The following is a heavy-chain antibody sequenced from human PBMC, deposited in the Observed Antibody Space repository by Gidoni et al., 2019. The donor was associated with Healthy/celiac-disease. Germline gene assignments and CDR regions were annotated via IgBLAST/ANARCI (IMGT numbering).Heavy chain of an antibody. CDR2: IYSGGST. J-gene: IGHJ4*02. CDR3: ARVDGYNFSFDY. D-gene: IGHD5-12*01. CDR1: GFTVSSNY. V-gene: IGHV3-53*02. Sequence: EVQLVETGGGLIQPGGSLRLSCAASGFTVSSNYMSWVRQAPGKGLAWVSVIYSGGSTYYADSVKGRFTISRDNSKNTLYLQMNSLRAEDTAVYYCARVDGYNFSFDYWGQGTLVTVSS.